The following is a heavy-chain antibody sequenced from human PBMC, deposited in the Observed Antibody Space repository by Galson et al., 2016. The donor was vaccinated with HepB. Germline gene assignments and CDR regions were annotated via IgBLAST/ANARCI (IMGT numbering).Heavy chain of an antibody. V-gene: IGHV4-31*03. J-gene: IGHJ2*01. Sequence: TLSLTCTVSGGSISSGGYYWSWIRQHPGKGLEWIGYIYHSGSTYYNPSLKSRVTISVDTSKNQFSLKLSSVTAADTAVYYCARRVAVAGIYYFDLWGRGTLVTVSS. CDR3: ARRVAVAGIYYFDL. CDR1: GGSISSGGYY. D-gene: IGHD6-19*01. CDR2: IYHSGST.